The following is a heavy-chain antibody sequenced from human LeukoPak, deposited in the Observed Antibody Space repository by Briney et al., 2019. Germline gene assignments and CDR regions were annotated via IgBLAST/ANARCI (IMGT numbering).Heavy chain of an antibody. J-gene: IGHJ5*02. Sequence: GASVKVSCKASGYTFTSYDINWVRQATGQGLEWMGWMNPNSGNTGYAQKFQGRVTMTRNTSISTAYMELSSLRSEDTAVYYCVRGSPMIVENWFDPWGQGTLVTVSS. D-gene: IGHD3-22*01. V-gene: IGHV1-8*01. CDR1: GYTFTSYD. CDR3: VRGSPMIVENWFDP. CDR2: MNPNSGNT.